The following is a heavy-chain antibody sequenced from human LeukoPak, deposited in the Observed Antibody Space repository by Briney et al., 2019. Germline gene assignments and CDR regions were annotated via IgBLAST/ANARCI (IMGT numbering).Heavy chain of an antibody. CDR1: GYTFTSYG. CDR3: ARGRGYSYGHPQPAFDI. Sequence: EASVKVSCKASGYTFTSYGISWVRPAPGQGLQWMGWISAYNGNTNYAQKLQGRATMTTDTSSSTAYLELRSLRSDDTAVYHCARGRGYSYGHPQPAFDIWGQGTMVTVSS. V-gene: IGHV1-18*01. J-gene: IGHJ3*02. CDR2: ISAYNGNT. D-gene: IGHD5-18*01.